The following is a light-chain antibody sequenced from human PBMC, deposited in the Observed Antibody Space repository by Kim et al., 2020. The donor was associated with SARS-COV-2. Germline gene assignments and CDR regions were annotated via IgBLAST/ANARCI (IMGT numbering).Light chain of an antibody. CDR1: SSNIGANSD. Sequence: QSVLTHPPSVSGAPGQRVTISCTGSSSNIGANSDVHWYQQLPGTAPKLLIYGNTNRPSGVPDRFSGSKSGTSASLAIAGLQAEDEADYYCQSYDTSLSGSVFGGGTQLTVL. CDR3: QSYDTSLSGSV. J-gene: IGLJ2*01. CDR2: GNT. V-gene: IGLV1-40*01.